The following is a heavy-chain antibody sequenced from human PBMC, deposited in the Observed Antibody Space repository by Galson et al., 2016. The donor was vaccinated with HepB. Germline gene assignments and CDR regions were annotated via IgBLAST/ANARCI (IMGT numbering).Heavy chain of an antibody. D-gene: IGHD2/OR15-2a*01. CDR3: ATNKNSQTPGWFDP. CDR1: GASINNGHHF. CDR2: SHYSGNS. Sequence: TLSLTCSVSGASINNGHHFWSWVRHVPGKGLEWIGYSHYSGNSEVNSSLRGRTSISLDTSENQFSLTLSSVTAADPAVYYCATNKNSQTPGWFDPWGQGILVTVSS. J-gene: IGHJ5*02. V-gene: IGHV4-31*03.